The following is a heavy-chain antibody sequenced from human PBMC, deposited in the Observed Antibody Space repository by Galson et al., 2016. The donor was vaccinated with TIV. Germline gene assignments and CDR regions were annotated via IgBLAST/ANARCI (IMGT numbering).Heavy chain of an antibody. V-gene: IGHV1-46*03. CDR1: GYTFTSYY. D-gene: IGHD7-27*01. CDR3: GRERINWGKFDC. CDR2: INPSGGDA. Sequence: SVKVSCKGSGYTFTSYYIHWVRQAPGQGLEWMGRINPSGGDATYAQKFQGRVILTRDTSTSTIYMDLSSLTSDDTAVYFCGRERINWGKFDCWGQGTLVTVSS. J-gene: IGHJ4*02.